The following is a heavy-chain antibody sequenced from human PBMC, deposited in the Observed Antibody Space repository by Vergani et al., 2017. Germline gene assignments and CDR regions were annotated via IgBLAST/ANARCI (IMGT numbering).Heavy chain of an antibody. D-gene: IGHD5-12*01. J-gene: IGHJ5*01. V-gene: IGHV3-74*01. CDR3: VRARCSGPCFMSNWFDS. CDR1: GFSFSGYW. Sequence: DVQLVESGGGFIHPGGSLRLSCEGSGFSFSGYWMHWVRQSPEKGLVWVSRIKSDGSITNYADSEKGRFTISRDNAKNTLYLEMNSLRGDDTAIYYCVRARCSGPCFMSNWFDSWSQGTLVTVSS. CDR2: IKSDGSIT.